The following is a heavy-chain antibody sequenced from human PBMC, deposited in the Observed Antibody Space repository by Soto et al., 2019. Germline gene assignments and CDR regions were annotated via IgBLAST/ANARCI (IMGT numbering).Heavy chain of an antibody. J-gene: IGHJ3*02. CDR1: GFTFSSYG. CDR3: ARDPVPWLQLVAFDI. V-gene: IGHV3-33*01. Sequence: GGSLRLSCAASGFTFSSYGMHWVRQAPGKGLEWVAVIWYDGSNKYYADSVKGRFTISRDNSKNTLYLQMSSLRAEDTAVYYCARDPVPWLQLVAFDIWGQGTMVTVSS. CDR2: IWYDGSNK. D-gene: IGHD5-12*01.